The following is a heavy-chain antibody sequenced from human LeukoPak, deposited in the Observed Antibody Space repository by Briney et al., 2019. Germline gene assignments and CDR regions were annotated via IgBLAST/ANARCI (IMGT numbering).Heavy chain of an antibody. V-gene: IGHV1-46*01. CDR3: TRTVNPWFDP. J-gene: IGHJ5*02. CDR2: IRPGDRST. Sequence: GASVKVSCKPSGYTFINHYIHWVRQAPGQGLEWMGVIRPGDRSTSYAQKFQGRVSVTSDTSTSTAYLELSSLRSDDTAVYYCTRTVNPWFDPWGQGTPVTVSS. D-gene: IGHD4-23*01. CDR1: GYTFINHY.